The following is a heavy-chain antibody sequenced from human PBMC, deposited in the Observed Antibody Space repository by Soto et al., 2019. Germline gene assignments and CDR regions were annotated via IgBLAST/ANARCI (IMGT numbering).Heavy chain of an antibody. Sequence: ASVKVSCKASGYTFTSYAMHWVRQAPGQRLEWMGWINAGNGNTKYSQKFQGRVTITRDTSASTAYMELSSLRSEDTAVYYCAPLYCSGGSCTIDYWGQGALVTVSS. CDR2: INAGNGNT. CDR1: GYTFTSYA. CDR3: APLYCSGGSCTIDY. D-gene: IGHD2-15*01. J-gene: IGHJ4*02. V-gene: IGHV1-3*01.